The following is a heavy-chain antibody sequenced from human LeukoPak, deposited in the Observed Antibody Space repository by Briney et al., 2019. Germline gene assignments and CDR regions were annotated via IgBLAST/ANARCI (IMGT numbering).Heavy chain of an antibody. Sequence: ASVTVSFKSSGYTFTIYDINWVRQATGQGLEWMGWMNPNSGNTGYAQKFQGRVTMTRNTSISTAYMELSSLRSEDTAVYYCARRAYSYSSSWYVDYWGQGTLVTVSS. CDR1: GYTFTIYD. D-gene: IGHD6-13*01. CDR2: MNPNSGNT. J-gene: IGHJ4*02. V-gene: IGHV1-8*01. CDR3: ARRAYSYSSSWYVDY.